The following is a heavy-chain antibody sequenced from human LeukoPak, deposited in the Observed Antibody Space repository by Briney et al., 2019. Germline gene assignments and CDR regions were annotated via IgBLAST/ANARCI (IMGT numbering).Heavy chain of an antibody. D-gene: IGHD2-2*02. CDR2: IYHSGST. CDR1: GGSFSGYY. Sequence: PSETLPLTCAVYGGSFSGYYWSWIRQPPGKGLEWIGEIYHSGSTNYNPSLKSRVTISVDTSKNQFSLKLSSVTAADTAVYYCARVVGIVVVPAAIPNWFDPWGQGTLVTVSS. V-gene: IGHV4-34*01. CDR3: ARVVGIVVVPAAIPNWFDP. J-gene: IGHJ5*02.